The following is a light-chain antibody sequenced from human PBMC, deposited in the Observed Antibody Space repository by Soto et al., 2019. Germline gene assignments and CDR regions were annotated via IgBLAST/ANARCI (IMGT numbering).Light chain of an antibody. CDR1: RGISSW. Sequence: DIQMTQSPSSVSASVGDRVTITCRTSRGISSWLAWYQQKPGKAPRILIYAAFGLQSGVPSRFSGSGSGTDFTLTISSLQPEDFATYYCRQATSFPLTHGEGTTVAIK. V-gene: IGKV1-12*01. CDR3: RQATSFPLT. J-gene: IGKJ4*01. CDR2: AAF.